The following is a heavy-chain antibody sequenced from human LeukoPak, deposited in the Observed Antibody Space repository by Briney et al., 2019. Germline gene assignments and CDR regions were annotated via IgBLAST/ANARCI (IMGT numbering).Heavy chain of an antibody. CDR2: ISSSGRNI. V-gene: IGHV3-11*04. D-gene: IGHD3-10*01. J-gene: IGHJ4*02. Sequence: GGSLTLSCAASGFSLSDHYMSWIRQAPGKGLEWISYISSSGRNIYYADSVKGRFTISRDNTKSSVSLQMNSLGAEDTAVYYCARVGHFSDSRDYYHSVYYFDLWGQGTLVTVSS. CDR1: GFSLSDHY. CDR3: ARVGHFSDSRDYYHSVYYFDL.